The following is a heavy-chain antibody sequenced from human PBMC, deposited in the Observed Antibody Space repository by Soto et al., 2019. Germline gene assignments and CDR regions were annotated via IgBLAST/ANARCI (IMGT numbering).Heavy chain of an antibody. CDR1: GFTFSSYA. Sequence: GGSLRLSCAASGFTFSSYAMHWVRQAPGKGLEWVAVISYDGSNKYYADSVKGRFTISRDNSKNTLYLQMNSLRAEDTAVYYCAGLSGRYYYYGMDVWGQGTTVTVSS. J-gene: IGHJ6*02. V-gene: IGHV3-30-3*01. D-gene: IGHD5-12*01. CDR3: AGLSGRYYYYGMDV. CDR2: ISYDGSNK.